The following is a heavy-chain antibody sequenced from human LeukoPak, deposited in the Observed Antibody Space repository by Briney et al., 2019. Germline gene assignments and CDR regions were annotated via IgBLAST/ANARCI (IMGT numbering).Heavy chain of an antibody. D-gene: IGHD2-2*01. Sequence: SETLSLTCAVSGYSISSGYYWGWIRQPPGKGLEWIGSISHSGSTYSNPSLKSRVTISVDTSKNQFSLKLSSVTAADTALYYCARDRCSSTSCHQNYGMDVWGEGTTVTVSS. CDR3: ARDRCSSTSCHQNYGMDV. CDR2: ISHSGST. V-gene: IGHV4-38-2*02. CDR1: GYSISSGYY. J-gene: IGHJ6*04.